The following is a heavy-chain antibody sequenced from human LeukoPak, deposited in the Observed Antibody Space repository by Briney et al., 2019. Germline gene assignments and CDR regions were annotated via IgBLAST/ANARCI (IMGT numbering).Heavy chain of an antibody. Sequence: PGGSLRLSCAASGFPFHDHDMYWVRQTPGKGLEWVAVISYDGSNKYYADSVKGRFTISRDNSKNTLYLQMNSLRAEDTAVYYCAKDMGKGASDYWGQGTLVTVSS. J-gene: IGHJ4*02. V-gene: IGHV3-30*18. CDR1: GFPFHDHD. D-gene: IGHD3-10*01. CDR2: ISYDGSNK. CDR3: AKDMGKGASDY.